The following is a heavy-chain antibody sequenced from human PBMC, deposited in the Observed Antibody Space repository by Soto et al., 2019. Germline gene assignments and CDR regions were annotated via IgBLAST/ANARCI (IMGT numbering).Heavy chain of an antibody. CDR1: GYTFTSYA. CDR3: ARDSDTAMVTLDY. D-gene: IGHD5-18*01. J-gene: IGHJ4*02. V-gene: IGHV1-3*01. Sequence: QVPLVQSGAEVKKPGASVKVSCKASGYTFTSYAMHWVRQAPGQRLEWMGWINAGNGNTKYSQKFQGRVTITRDTSASTAYMELSSLRSEDTAVYYCARDSDTAMVTLDYWGQGTLVTVSS. CDR2: INAGNGNT.